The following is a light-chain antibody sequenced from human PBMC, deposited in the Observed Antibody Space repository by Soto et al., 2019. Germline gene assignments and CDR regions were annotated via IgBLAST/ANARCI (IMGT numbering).Light chain of an antibody. V-gene: IGLV2-14*01. CDR2: DVR. CDR3: CSYTTSTTYV. Sequence: QSPLTNLAPGFGSLGHSFTTSCPETAGNVVGYNPFPWYQPHPGTAPKLLICDVRYRPSGVSDRFSGSQSANTASLTISGLQTDDEAEYYCCSYTTSTTYVFGTGTKVTVL. J-gene: IGLJ1*01. CDR1: AGNVVGYNP.